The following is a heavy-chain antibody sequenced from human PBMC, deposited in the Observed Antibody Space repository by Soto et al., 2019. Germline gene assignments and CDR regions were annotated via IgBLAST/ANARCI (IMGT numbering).Heavy chain of an antibody. V-gene: IGHV4-34*01. D-gene: IGHD2-2*01. CDR3: ARYCSSTSCNWFDP. CDR1: GGSFSGYY. CDR2: INHSGST. Sequence: SETLSLTCAVYGGSFSGYYWSWIRHPPGKGLEWIGEINHSGSTNYNPSLKSRVTISVDTSKNQFSLKLSSVTAADTAVYYCARYCSSTSCNWFDPWGQGTLVTVSS. J-gene: IGHJ5*02.